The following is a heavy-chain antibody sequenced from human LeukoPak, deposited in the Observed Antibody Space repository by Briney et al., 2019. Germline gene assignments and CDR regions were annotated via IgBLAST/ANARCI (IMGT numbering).Heavy chain of an antibody. Sequence: SETLSLTCTVSGGSISSYYWSWIRQPPGKGLEWIGYIYYSGSTNYNSSLKSRVTISVDTSKNQFSLKLSSMTAADTTVYYCARHRADSNNWFHFDFWGQGTLVTVSS. D-gene: IGHD6-13*01. CDR2: IYYSGST. J-gene: IGHJ4*02. V-gene: IGHV4-59*08. CDR3: ARHRADSNNWFHFDF. CDR1: GGSISSYY.